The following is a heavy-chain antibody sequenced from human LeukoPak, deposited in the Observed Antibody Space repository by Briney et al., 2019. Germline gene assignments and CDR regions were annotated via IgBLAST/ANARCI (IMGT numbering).Heavy chain of an antibody. D-gene: IGHD3-10*01. CDR2: ISHSGST. Sequence: SETLSLTCAVYGGSFSGYYWSWIRQPPGKGLEWIGEISHSGSTNYNPSLKSRVTISVDTSKNQFSLKLSSVTAADTAVYYCARGGPPRGFDYWGQGTLVTVSS. CDR1: GGSFSGYY. J-gene: IGHJ4*02. CDR3: ARGGPPRGFDY. V-gene: IGHV4-34*01.